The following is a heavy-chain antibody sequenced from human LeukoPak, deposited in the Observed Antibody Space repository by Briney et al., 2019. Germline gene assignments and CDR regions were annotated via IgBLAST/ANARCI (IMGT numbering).Heavy chain of an antibody. Sequence: PSETLSLTCTVSGGSISSGDYYWSWIRQPPGKGLEWIGYIYYSGSTYYNPSLKSRVTISVDTSKNQFSLKLSSVTAADTAVYYCAREGYGVSNWFDPWGQGTLVTVPS. V-gene: IGHV4-30-4*01. D-gene: IGHD4-17*01. CDR1: GGSISSGDYY. CDR3: AREGYGVSNWFDP. CDR2: IYYSGST. J-gene: IGHJ5*02.